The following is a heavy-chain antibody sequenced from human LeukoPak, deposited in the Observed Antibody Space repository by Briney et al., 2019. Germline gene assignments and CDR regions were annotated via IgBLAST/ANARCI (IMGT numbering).Heavy chain of an antibody. Sequence: SETLSLTCTVSGVSISPYYWSWIRQPPGKGLEWLGRVYPGESSEYNPSLKSRVTMSVDTSKNQFSLKVNSVTAADTAVYYCARVERGGLDYWGQGTLVTVSS. CDR3: ARVERGGLDY. CDR2: VYPGESS. V-gene: IGHV4-4*07. J-gene: IGHJ4*02. D-gene: IGHD3-10*01. CDR1: GVSISPYY.